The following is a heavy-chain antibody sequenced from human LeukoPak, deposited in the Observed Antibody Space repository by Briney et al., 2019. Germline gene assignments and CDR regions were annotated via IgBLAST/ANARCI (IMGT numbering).Heavy chain of an antibody. V-gene: IGHV4-59*11. Sequence: SETLSLTCTVSDGSLSGHYWSWIRQPPGKGLEWIGYIYYSGSTNYNPSLKSRVTISVDTSKNQFSLELSSVTAADTAVYYCARVSYGGNNRYFDYWGQGTLVTVSS. CDR1: DGSLSGHY. J-gene: IGHJ4*02. CDR2: IYYSGST. D-gene: IGHD4-23*01. CDR3: ARVSYGGNNRYFDY.